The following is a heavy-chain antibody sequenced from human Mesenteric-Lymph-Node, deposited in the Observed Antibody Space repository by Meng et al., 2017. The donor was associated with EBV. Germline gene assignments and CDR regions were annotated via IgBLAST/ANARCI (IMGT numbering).Heavy chain of an antibody. D-gene: IGHD1-26*01. V-gene: IGHV4-61*01. CDR2: IYYSGST. J-gene: IGHJ4*02. Sequence: QVQLPASGPGLVKPSETLSLTCTVSGGSVSSGSYYWSWIRQPPGKGLEWIGYIYYSGSTNYNPSLKSRVTISVDTSKNQFSLKLSSVTAADTAVYYCALIIVGATHFDYWGQGTLVTVSS. CDR1: GGSVSSGSYY. CDR3: ALIIVGATHFDY.